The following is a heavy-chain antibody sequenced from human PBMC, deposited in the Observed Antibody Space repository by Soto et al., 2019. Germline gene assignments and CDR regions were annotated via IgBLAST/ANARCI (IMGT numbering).Heavy chain of an antibody. CDR3: ARGHRDYGDFESFFDY. D-gene: IGHD4-17*01. J-gene: IGHJ4*02. CDR2: ISSSGSIV. Sequence: QVQLVESGGGLVKPGGSLRLSCAASGFTFREYYMSWIRQAPGKGLEWLSSISSSGSIVYYADSLKGRFTISRDNAKNSLHLQMNSLRAEDTAVDYCARGHRDYGDFESFFDYWGQGSLVTVS. V-gene: IGHV3-11*01. CDR1: GFTFREYY.